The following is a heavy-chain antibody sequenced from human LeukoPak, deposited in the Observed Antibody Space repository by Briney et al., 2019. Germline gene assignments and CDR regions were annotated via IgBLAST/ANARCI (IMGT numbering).Heavy chain of an antibody. Sequence: PGGSLRLSCAASGFTFSSYWMHWVRQAPGKGLVWVSRINSDGSSTNYADSVKSRFTASRDDAKNTVYLQMSSLRAEDTAVYYCHPLAFVTNWGQGTLVTVSS. J-gene: IGHJ4*02. CDR1: GFTFSSYW. CDR3: HPLAFVTN. V-gene: IGHV3-74*01. CDR2: INSDGSST. D-gene: IGHD2-8*01.